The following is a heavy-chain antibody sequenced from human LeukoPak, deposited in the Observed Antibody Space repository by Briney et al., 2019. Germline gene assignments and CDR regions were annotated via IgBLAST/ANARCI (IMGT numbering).Heavy chain of an antibody. Sequence: SETLSLTRTVSGGSISIYYWSWIRQPPGKGLECSGYIYYSGGTNYNTSVQSRVTISVDKSKKQISRKLSSVAAADTALYYIARQGGDFWYIDLWGRGTLVTVSS. J-gene: IGHJ2*01. V-gene: IGHV4-59*08. D-gene: IGHD2-21*02. CDR2: IYYSGGT. CDR3: ARQGGDFWYIDL. CDR1: GGSISIYY.